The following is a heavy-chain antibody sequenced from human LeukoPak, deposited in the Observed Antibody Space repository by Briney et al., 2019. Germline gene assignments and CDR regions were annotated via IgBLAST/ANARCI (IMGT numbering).Heavy chain of an antibody. CDR3: VEGYNYGYGY. J-gene: IGHJ4*02. CDR1: GFTVSTNS. V-gene: IGHV3-23*01. CDR2: ISDNVGRT. D-gene: IGHD5-18*01. Sequence: GGSLRLSCTVSGFTVSTNSMSWVRQAPGKGLEWVSTISDNVGRTYYADSVEGRFTISRDNSKNTLYLQMNSLRAEDTAVYYCVEGYNYGYGYWGQGTLVTVSS.